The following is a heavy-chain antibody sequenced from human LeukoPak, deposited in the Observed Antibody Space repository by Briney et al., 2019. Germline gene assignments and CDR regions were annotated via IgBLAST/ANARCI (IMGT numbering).Heavy chain of an antibody. Sequence: SETLSLTCAVYGGSFSGYYWSWIRQPPGKGLEWIGEINHSGSTNYNPSLKSRVTISVDTSKNQFSLKLSSVTAADTAVYYCALSGRPDSYYYGMDVWGQGTTVTVSS. CDR1: GGSFSGYY. CDR2: INHSGST. J-gene: IGHJ6*02. V-gene: IGHV4-34*01. CDR3: ALSGRPDSYYYGMDV. D-gene: IGHD2-15*01.